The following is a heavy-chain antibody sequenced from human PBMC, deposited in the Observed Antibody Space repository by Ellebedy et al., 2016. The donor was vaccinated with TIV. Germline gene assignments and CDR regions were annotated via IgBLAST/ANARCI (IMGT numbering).Heavy chain of an antibody. CDR2: IYSGGST. Sequence: PGGSLRLSCAASGFTVSSNYMSWVRQAPGKGLEWVSVIYSGGSTYYADSVKGRFTISRDNSKNTLYLQMNSLRAEDTAVYYCAREGTWGVVPAATYYFDYWGQGTLVTVSS. J-gene: IGHJ4*02. CDR3: AREGTWGVVPAATYYFDY. D-gene: IGHD2-2*01. CDR1: GFTVSSNY. V-gene: IGHV3-66*01.